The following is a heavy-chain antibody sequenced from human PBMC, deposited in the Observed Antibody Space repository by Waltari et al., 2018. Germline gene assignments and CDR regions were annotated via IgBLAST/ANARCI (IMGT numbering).Heavy chain of an antibody. Sequence: QVQLQQWGAGLLKPSETLSLTCAVYGGSFSGYYWSWIRQPPGKGLEWIGEINQSGSTNYNPALKSRVTISVDTSKNQFSLKLSSVTAADTAVYYCTRKRRSNYGWFDYWGQGTLVTVSS. CDR2: INQSGST. V-gene: IGHV4-34*01. CDR1: GGSFSGYY. D-gene: IGHD4-4*01. CDR3: TRKRRSNYGWFDY. J-gene: IGHJ4*02.